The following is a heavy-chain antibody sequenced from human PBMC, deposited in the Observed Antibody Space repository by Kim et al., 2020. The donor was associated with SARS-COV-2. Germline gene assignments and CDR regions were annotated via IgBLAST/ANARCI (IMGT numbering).Heavy chain of an antibody. Sequence: ASVKVSCKASGYTFTSFALHWVRQAPGQRLEWMGWINVGNGNTKYSQKFQGRVTITRDTSASTAYMDLSSLRSEDTALYYCARIVAHWSSGTGSYFDYWGQGTLVTVSS. CDR3: ARIVAHWSSGTGSYFDY. D-gene: IGHD3-10*01. V-gene: IGHV1-3*01. CDR2: INVGNGNT. CDR1: GYTFTSFA. J-gene: IGHJ4*02.